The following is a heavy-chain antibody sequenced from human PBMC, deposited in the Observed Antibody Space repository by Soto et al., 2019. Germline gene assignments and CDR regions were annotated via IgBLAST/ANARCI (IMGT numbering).Heavy chain of an antibody. J-gene: IGHJ2*01. CDR3: ARDRGPLEAYWYFDL. CDR2: INSDGSST. CDR1: GFTFSSYW. Sequence: GGSLRLSCAASGFTFSSYWMHWVRQAPGKGLVWVSRINSDGSSTSYADSVKGRFTISRDNAKNTLYLQMNSLRAEDTAVYYCARDRGPLEAYWYFDLWGRGTLVTVSS. V-gene: IGHV3-74*01. D-gene: IGHD3-3*01.